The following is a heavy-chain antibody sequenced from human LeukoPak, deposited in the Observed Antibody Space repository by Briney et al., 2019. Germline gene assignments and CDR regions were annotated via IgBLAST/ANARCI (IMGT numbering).Heavy chain of an antibody. V-gene: IGHV3-49*04. D-gene: IGHD3-3*01. CDR3: TSSPDFWSGFYYYYYMDV. CDR1: GSTFGDYA. CDR2: IRSKAYGGTT. J-gene: IGHJ6*03. Sequence: GGSLRLSCTASGSTFGDYAMSWVRQAPGKGLEWVGFIRSKAYGGTTEYAASVKGRFTISRDDSKSIAYLQMNSLKTEDTAVYYCTSSPDFWSGFYYYYYMDVWGKGTTVTVSS.